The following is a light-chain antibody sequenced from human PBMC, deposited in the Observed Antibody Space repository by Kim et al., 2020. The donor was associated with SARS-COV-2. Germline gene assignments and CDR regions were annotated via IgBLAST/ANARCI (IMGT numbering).Light chain of an antibody. J-gene: IGKJ1*01. V-gene: IGKV3-20*01. CDR3: QQYGGSPWT. CDR1: QTISGNY. CDR2: GAS. Sequence: EIVWTQSPGTLSLSPGERATLACTASQTISGNYLAWYQQTPGQAPRVLIHGASSRATGIPDRFSGSGSGTDFTLTISRLEPEDFAVYYCQQYGGSPWTFGHGTKVEIK.